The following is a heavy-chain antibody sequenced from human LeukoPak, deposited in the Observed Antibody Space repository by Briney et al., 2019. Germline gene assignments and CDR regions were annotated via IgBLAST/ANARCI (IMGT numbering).Heavy chain of an antibody. CDR2: ISWNSGSI. V-gene: IGHV3-9*03. J-gene: IGHJ4*02. Sequence: GRSLRLSCAASGFTFDDYAMHWVRQAPGKGLEWVSGISWNSGSIGYADSVKGRFTISRDNAKNSLYLQMNSLETEDMGLYYCARRSNWDRHVDSWGQGTLVTVSS. CDR1: GFTFDDYA. CDR3: ARRSNWDRHVDS. D-gene: IGHD4-11*01.